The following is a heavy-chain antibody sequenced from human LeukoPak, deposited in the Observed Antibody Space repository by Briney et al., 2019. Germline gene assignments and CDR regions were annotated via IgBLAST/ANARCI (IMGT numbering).Heavy chain of an antibody. D-gene: IGHD6-13*01. CDR1: GYTFTSYD. V-gene: IGHV1-2*04. CDR2: INPNSGGT. J-gene: IGHJ6*02. Sequence: VASVKVSCTASGYTFTSYDINWVRQAPGQGLEWMGWINPNSGGTNYARKFQGWVTMTRDTSISTVYMELSRLRSDDTAVYYCARERIAAAGGDYYYYYGMDVWGQGTTVTVSS. CDR3: ARERIAAAGGDYYYYYGMDV.